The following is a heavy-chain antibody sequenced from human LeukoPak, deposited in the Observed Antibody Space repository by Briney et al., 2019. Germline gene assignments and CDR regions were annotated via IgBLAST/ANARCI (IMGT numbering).Heavy chain of an antibody. Sequence: ASVKVSCKVSGYTLTELSMHWVRQAPGKGLEWMGGFDPEDGETIYAQKFQGRVTMTEDTSTDTAYMELSSLRSEDTAVYYCATDALSSSSHYYYMDVWGKGTTVTVSS. CDR2: FDPEDGET. D-gene: IGHD6-6*01. CDR1: GYTLTELS. J-gene: IGHJ6*03. CDR3: ATDALSSSSHYYYMDV. V-gene: IGHV1-24*01.